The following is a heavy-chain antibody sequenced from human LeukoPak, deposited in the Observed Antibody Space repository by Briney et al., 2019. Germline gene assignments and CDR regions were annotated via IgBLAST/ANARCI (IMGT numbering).Heavy chain of an antibody. CDR3: AREACREMRLMWPSLGGQDCRYDY. D-gene: IGHD5-24*01. V-gene: IGHV1-69*04. Sequence: ASVKVSCKASGSTFLGGTFNNYAINWMRQAPGQGLEWMGRINPTLGIANYPQKFQGRVTITADESASTAYMELSSLRSEDTAVYYCAREACREMRLMWPSLGGQDCRYDYWGQGTLVTVSS. CDR2: INPTLGIA. J-gene: IGHJ4*02. CDR1: GSTFLGGTFNNYA.